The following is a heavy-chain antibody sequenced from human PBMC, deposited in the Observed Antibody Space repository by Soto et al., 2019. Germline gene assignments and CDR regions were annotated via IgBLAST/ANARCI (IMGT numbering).Heavy chain of an antibody. CDR3: ARSRIAARLDFDY. J-gene: IGHJ4*02. D-gene: IGHD6-6*01. CDR1: GYTFTSYA. V-gene: IGHV1-3*01. CDR2: INAGNGNT. Sequence: QVQLVQSGAEVKKPGASVKVSCKASGYTFTSYAMHWVRQAPGQRLEWMGWINAGNGNTKYSQKFQGRVSITRDTSASTAYMELSSLRSEDTAVYYCARSRIAARLDFDYWGQGTLVTVSS.